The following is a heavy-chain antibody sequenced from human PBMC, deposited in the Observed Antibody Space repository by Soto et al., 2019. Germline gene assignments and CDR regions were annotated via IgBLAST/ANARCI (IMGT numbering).Heavy chain of an antibody. J-gene: IGHJ4*02. D-gene: IGHD6-19*01. V-gene: IGHV3-21*06. CDR1: GFAFNTYS. CDR2: ITRSSSYI. CDR3: ARDDGWLILDY. Sequence: EVQLVESGGGPVKPGGSLRLSCAASGFAFNTYSMNWVRQAPGKGLEWVAFITRSSSYIYYADSVRGRFTLSRDNAKNSLYLQMNSLRAEDTAIYYCARDDGWLILDYWCQGTLVTVSS.